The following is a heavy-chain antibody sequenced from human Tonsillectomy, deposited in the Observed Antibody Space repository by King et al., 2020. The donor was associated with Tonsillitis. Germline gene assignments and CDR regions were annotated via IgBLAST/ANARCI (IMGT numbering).Heavy chain of an antibody. V-gene: IGHV3-9*01. CDR1: GFTFDDYA. D-gene: IGHD4-11*01. CDR3: AKDIGIASMTTVTLFYYYGMDV. Sequence: VQLVESGGGLVQPGRSLRLSCAASGFTFDDYAMHWVRHAPGKGLEWVSGISWNSGSIGYADSVKGRFTISRDNAKNSLYLQMNSLRAEDTALYYCAKDIGIASMTTVTLFYYYGMDVGGQGTTVTVSS. J-gene: IGHJ6*02. CDR2: ISWNSGSI.